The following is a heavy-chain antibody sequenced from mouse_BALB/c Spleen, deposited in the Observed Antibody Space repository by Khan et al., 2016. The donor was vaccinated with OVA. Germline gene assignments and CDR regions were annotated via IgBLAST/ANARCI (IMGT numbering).Heavy chain of an antibody. CDR3: AGHLTGSLAY. Sequence: EVELVESGGDLMKPGGSLKLSCAASGFTFSTYGMSWVRQTPDKRLEWVATINSDGYYTYSPDSVQGRFTISRNNSKNTLNLQMSSLRYEDTAMYYCAGHLTGSLAYWGQGTMVTVAA. CDR2: INSDGYYT. D-gene: IGHD4-1*01. CDR1: GFTFSTYG. V-gene: IGHV5-6*01. J-gene: IGHJ3*01.